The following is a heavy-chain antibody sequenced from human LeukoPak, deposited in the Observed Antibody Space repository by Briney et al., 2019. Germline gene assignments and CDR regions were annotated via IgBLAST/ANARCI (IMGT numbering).Heavy chain of an antibody. D-gene: IGHD1-26*01. J-gene: IGHJ4*02. V-gene: IGHV4-4*02. CDR1: GGSISGSNW. CDR2: IYHSGST. CDR3: ARADASYGHYFDY. Sequence: PSETLSLTCAVSGGSISGSNWWSWVRQPPGKGLEWIGEIYHSGSTNYNPSLKSRVTISVDKSKNQFSLKLSSVTAADTAVYYCARADASYGHYFDYWGQGTLVTVSS.